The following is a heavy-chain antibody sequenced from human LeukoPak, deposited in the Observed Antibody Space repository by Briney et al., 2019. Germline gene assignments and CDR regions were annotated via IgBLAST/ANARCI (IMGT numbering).Heavy chain of an antibody. D-gene: IGHD2-21*01. Sequence: GGSLRLSCAASGFTFGSYAMSWVRQAPGKGLEWVSATSSSDSGTYYADSVRGRFTISRDNSKNTLYLHMKSLRAEDAAVYYCAKAPVTSCRGAYCYPFDSWGQGTVVTVSS. V-gene: IGHV3-23*01. CDR1: GFTFGSYA. J-gene: IGHJ4*02. CDR2: TSSSDSGT. CDR3: AKAPVTSCRGAYCYPFDS.